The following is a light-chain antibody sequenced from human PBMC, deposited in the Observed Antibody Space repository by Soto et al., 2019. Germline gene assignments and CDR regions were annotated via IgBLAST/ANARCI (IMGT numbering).Light chain of an antibody. V-gene: IGLV4-60*03. CDR3: ATWDSNTRVV. CDR2: LEGSGSY. CDR1: SGHSSYI. Sequence: QLVLTQSSSASASLGSSVKLTCTLSSGHSSYIIAWHQQQPGKAPRYLMKLEGSGSYNKGSGVPDRFSGSSSGADRYLTTSLLPSEDEADYCCATWDSNTRVVFGGGTKLTVL. J-gene: IGLJ2*01.